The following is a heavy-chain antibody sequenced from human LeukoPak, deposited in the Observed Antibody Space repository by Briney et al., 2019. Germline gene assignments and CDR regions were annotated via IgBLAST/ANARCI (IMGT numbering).Heavy chain of an antibody. CDR2: IYTGGST. CDR1: GGSISSGNYY. J-gene: IGHJ4*02. CDR3: ARDSLYNFWSGYYHTTYYFDY. D-gene: IGHD3-3*01. Sequence: SQTLSLTCTVPGGSISSGNYYWSWIRQPAGKGLEWIGHIYTGGSTNYNPSLKSRVTISVDTSKNQFSLNLSSMTAADTAVYYCARDSLYNFWSGYYHTTYYFDYWGQGTLVTVSS. V-gene: IGHV4-61*09.